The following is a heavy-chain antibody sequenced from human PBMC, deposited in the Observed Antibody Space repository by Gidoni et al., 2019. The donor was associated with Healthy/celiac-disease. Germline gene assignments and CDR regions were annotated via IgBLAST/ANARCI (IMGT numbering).Heavy chain of an antibody. V-gene: IGHV4-39*01. CDR3: ARQGLRGVAGFDY. CDR2: IYYSVST. Sequence: QLQLQESGPGLVKTSENMARTCTCPGGSISSSSYYWGWIGKPQGKGLEWLGRIYYSVSTYYNPSLKCRVTISVDTSKNQFSLKLSSVTAADTSVYYCARQGLRGVAGFDYWGQGTLVTVSS. CDR1: GGSISSSSYY. J-gene: IGHJ4*02. D-gene: IGHD6-19*01.